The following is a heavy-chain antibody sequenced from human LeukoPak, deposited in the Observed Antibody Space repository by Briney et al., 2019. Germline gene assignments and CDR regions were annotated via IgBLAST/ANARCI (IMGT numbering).Heavy chain of an antibody. D-gene: IGHD3-10*01. Sequence: PSETLSLTCTVSGGSVSSGSYYWSWIRQPPGKGLEWIGCIYYSGSTNYNPSLKSRVTISVDTSKNQFSLKLSSVTAADTAVYYCARDSMVRGTFDYWGQGTLVTVSS. CDR1: GGSVSSGSYY. CDR2: IYYSGST. V-gene: IGHV4-61*01. CDR3: ARDSMVRGTFDY. J-gene: IGHJ4*02.